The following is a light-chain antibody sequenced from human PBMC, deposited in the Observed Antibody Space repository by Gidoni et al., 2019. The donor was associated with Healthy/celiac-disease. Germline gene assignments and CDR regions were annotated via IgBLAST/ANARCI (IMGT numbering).Light chain of an antibody. J-gene: IGKJ4*01. CDR3: QQYNNWHPLT. V-gene: IGKV3-15*01. CDR2: DAS. CDR1: QSVSSN. Sequence: EIVMTHSPATLSASPGERATLSCSASQSVSSNLAWYQQKPGQAPRLLLYDASTRATGIPTRFSGSGSGTEFILPISSLQSEDFAVYYCQQYNNWHPLTFGGGTKVEIK.